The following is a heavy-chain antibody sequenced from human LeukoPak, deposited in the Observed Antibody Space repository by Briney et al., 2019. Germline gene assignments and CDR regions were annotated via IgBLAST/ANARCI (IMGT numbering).Heavy chain of an antibody. CDR3: ARATFWSGYQRDSWYMDV. D-gene: IGHD3-3*01. V-gene: IGHV3-66*02. Sequence: GGSLRLSCAAPGFTLSSNYMSWVRQAPGKGLGWVSVIYSGGSTYYADSVKGRFTISRDTSKNTLFLQMNRLRAEDTAVYYCARATFWSGYQRDSWYMDVWGKGTPVTVSS. CDR2: IYSGGST. J-gene: IGHJ6*03. CDR1: GFTLSSNY.